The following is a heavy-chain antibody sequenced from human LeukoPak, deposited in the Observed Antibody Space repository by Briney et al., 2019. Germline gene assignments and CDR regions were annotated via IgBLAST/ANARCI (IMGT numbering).Heavy chain of an antibody. CDR3: ARTAGRTYYDILTGYYLDLYFDY. CDR2: IDQDETEK. V-gene: IGHV3-7*01. CDR1: GFTFTNYW. J-gene: IGHJ4*02. D-gene: IGHD3-9*01. Sequence: GGSLRLSCAVSGFTFTNYWMTWVRQAPGKGLEWVANIDQDETEKFYVDSVVGRFTISRDNGKNFLYLRMNSLRAEDTAVYYCARTAGRTYYDILTGYYLDLYFDYWGQGTLVTVSS.